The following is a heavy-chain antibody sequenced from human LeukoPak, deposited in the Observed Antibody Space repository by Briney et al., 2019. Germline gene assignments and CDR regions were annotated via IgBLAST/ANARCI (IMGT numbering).Heavy chain of an antibody. Sequence: SDTLSLTCTVSGPSISSYYWSWIRQPPGKGLEWIGYIYYSGSTNYNPSLKSRVTISVDTSKNQFSLKLSSVTAADTAVYYCARQVATPTKNWFDPWGQGTLVTVSS. V-gene: IGHV4-59*08. CDR1: GPSISSYY. D-gene: IGHD5-12*01. CDR2: IYYSGST. J-gene: IGHJ5*02. CDR3: ARQVATPTKNWFDP.